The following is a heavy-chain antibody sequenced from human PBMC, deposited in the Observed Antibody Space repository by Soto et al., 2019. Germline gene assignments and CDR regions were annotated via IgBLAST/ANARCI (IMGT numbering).Heavy chain of an antibody. J-gene: IGHJ4*02. D-gene: IGHD2-15*01. V-gene: IGHV4-39*01. Sequence: SETLSLTCAVSSGSISASSCYWGWIRQPPGKGLEWIGSFHYSGGTYYNPSLKSRVTISVDTSKNQFSLRLSSMTAADTAVYYCARHGGLLLRVGYLDYWGQGALVTVSS. CDR3: ARHGGLLLRVGYLDY. CDR2: FHYSGGT. CDR1: SGSISASSCY.